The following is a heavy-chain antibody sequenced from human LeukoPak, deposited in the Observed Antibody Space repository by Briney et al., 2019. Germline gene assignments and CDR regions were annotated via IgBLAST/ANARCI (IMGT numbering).Heavy chain of an antibody. CDR1: GITLSNYG. CDR3: AKRGVVIRVILVGFHKEAYYFDS. Sequence: GGSLRLSCAVSGITLSNYGMSWVRQAPGKGLEWVAGISDRGSRTSYADSVKGRFTISTDHPKNTLYLQMNSLRAEDTAVYSCAKRGVVIRVILVGFHKEAYYFDSWGQGALVTVSS. CDR2: ISDRGSRT. D-gene: IGHD3-22*01. V-gene: IGHV3-23*01. J-gene: IGHJ4*02.